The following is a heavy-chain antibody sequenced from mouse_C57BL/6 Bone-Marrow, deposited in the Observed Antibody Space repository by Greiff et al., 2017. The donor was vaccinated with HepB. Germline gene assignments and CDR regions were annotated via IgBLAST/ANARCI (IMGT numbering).Heavy chain of an antibody. V-gene: IGHV2-9-1*01. CDR3: ARTVYDGYYVRFDY. J-gene: IGHJ2*01. D-gene: IGHD2-3*01. CDR1: GFSLTSYA. Sequence: QVQLKESGPGLVAPSQSLSITCTVSGFSLTSYAISWVRQPPGKGLEWLGVIWTGGGTNYKSALKSRLSISKDNSKSQVFLKMNSLQTDDTARYDCARTVYDGYYVRFDYCGQGTTLTVSS. CDR2: IWTGGGT.